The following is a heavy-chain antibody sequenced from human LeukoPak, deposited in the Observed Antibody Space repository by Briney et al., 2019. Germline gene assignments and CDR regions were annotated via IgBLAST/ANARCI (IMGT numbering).Heavy chain of an antibody. CDR2: ISAYNGNT. CDR3: ARDKEQQLVRGYYGMDV. CDR1: GYTFTSYD. D-gene: IGHD6-13*01. Sequence: ASVKVSCKASGYTFTSYDINWVRQAPGQGLEWMGWISAYNGNTNYAQKLQGRVTMTTDTSTSTAYMELSSLRSEDTAVYYCARDKEQQLVRGYYGMDVWGQGTTVTVSS. J-gene: IGHJ6*02. V-gene: IGHV1-18*01.